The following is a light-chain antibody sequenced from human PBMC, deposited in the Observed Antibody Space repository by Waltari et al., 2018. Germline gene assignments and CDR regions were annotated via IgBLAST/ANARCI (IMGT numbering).Light chain of an antibody. V-gene: IGLV3-21*02. J-gene: IGLJ3*02. CDR1: KIGRPH. Sequence: SYVVTPPPSLSVAPGPTAHFICGGNKIGRPHVHWYQQKPGQAPILVVYDDTDRPSGIPERFSGSNSGNTATLTISRVEAGDEADYYCQVWDNSGDHPWVFGGGTKLTVL. CDR2: DDT. CDR3: QVWDNSGDHPWV.